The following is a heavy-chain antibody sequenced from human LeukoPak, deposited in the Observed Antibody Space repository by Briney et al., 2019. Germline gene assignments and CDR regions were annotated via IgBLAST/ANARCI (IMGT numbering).Heavy chain of an antibody. J-gene: IGHJ4*02. V-gene: IGHV1-8*01. Sequence: ASVKVSCKASGYTFTSYDINWVRQATGQGLEWMGWMNPNSGNTGYAQKFQGRVTMTRNTSISTVYMELSSLRSEDTAVYYCATHAMVRGVTTFDYWGQGTLVTVSS. CDR1: GYTFTSYD. CDR2: MNPNSGNT. CDR3: ATHAMVRGVTTFDY. D-gene: IGHD3-10*01.